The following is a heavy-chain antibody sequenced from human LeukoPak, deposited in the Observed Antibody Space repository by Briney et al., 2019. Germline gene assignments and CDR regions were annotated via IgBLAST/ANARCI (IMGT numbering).Heavy chain of an antibody. J-gene: IGHJ5*02. V-gene: IGHV1-69*13. CDR2: IIPIFGTA. D-gene: IGHD6-13*01. Sequence: SVKVSCKASGGTFSSYAISWVRQAPGQGLEWMGGIIPIFGTANYAQKFQGRVTITADESTSTAYMELSSLRSEDTAVYYCASRLTAAAFNWFDPWGQGTLVTVSS. CDR3: ASRLTAAAFNWFDP. CDR1: GGTFSSYA.